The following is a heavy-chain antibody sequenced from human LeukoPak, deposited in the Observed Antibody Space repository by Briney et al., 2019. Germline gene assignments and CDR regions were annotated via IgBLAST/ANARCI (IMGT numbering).Heavy chain of an antibody. CDR3: ARKGPYGSGPHDDI. CDR1: GGSISSGSYY. CDR2: IYTSGST. D-gene: IGHD3-10*01. V-gene: IGHV4-61*02. Sequence: SETLSLTCTVSGGSISSGSYYWSWIRQPAGKGLEWIGRIYTSGSTNYNPSLKSRVAISVDTSKNQFSLKLSSVTAADTAVYYCARKGPYGSGPHDDIWGQGTMVTVSS. J-gene: IGHJ3*02.